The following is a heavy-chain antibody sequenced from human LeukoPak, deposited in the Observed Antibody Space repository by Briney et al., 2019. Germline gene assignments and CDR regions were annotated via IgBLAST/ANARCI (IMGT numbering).Heavy chain of an antibody. J-gene: IGHJ6*03. CDR3: SRAEYSPGYYSYDYYYMDV. D-gene: IGHD6-6*01. V-gene: IGHV3-30*02. CDR1: GFTFSSYG. Sequence: GGSLRLSCAASGFTFSSYGMHWVRQAPGKGLEWVAFIRYDGSNKYYADSVKGRFTTSRDNAKNSLYLQMNSLRAEDTAVYFCSRAEYSPGYYSYDYYYMDVWGKGTTVTVSS. CDR2: IRYDGSNK.